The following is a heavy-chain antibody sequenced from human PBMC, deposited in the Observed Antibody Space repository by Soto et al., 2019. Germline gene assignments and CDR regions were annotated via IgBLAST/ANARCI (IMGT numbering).Heavy chain of an antibody. D-gene: IGHD3-10*01. CDR3: ARRSSYGMDV. CDR1: GFTFSSYG. J-gene: IGHJ6*02. Sequence: QVQLVESGGGVVQPGRSLRLFCAASGFTFSSYGMHWVRQAPGKGLEWVAVIWYDGSNKYYADSVKGRFTISRDNSKNTLYLQMNSLRAEDTAVYYCARRSSYGMDVWGQGTTVTVSS. V-gene: IGHV3-33*01. CDR2: IWYDGSNK.